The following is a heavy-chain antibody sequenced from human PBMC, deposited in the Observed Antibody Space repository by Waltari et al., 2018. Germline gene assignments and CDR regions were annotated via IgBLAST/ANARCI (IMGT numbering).Heavy chain of an antibody. CDR3: ARDREATYNVYYYYMDV. V-gene: IGHV1-2*02. CDR1: GYTFTAHH. CDR2: INPNSGDT. D-gene: IGHD1-1*01. Sequence: QVQLVQSGAEVKEPGASVKVSCKASGYTFTAHHIHWMRQAPGQGLEWRGWINPNSGDTNKAQKCEGRVTMTRDTSISTAYMELSRLRSDDTAMYYCARDREATYNVYYYYMDVWGKGTTVTVSS. J-gene: IGHJ6*03.